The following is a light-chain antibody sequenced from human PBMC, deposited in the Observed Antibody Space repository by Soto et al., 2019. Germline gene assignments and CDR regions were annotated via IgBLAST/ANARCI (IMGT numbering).Light chain of an antibody. V-gene: IGKV1-39*01. CDR3: QQSYSTFYP. CDR1: QSISID. CDR2: AAP. J-gene: IGKJ2*01. Sequence: DIQMSQSPSSLSASVGDRVTITCRARQSISIDLNWYQQKPGKAPTLLIYAAPSLESGVPSRFNGSGSGTDFTLTISSLPPEDFASYYCQQSYSTFYPFGQGTKLEIK.